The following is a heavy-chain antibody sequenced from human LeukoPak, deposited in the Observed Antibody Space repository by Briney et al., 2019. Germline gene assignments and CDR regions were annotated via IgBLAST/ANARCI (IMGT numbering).Heavy chain of an antibody. D-gene: IGHD3-16*01. CDR1: GYTFTSYY. V-gene: IGHV1-46*01. Sequence: ASVKVSCKASGYTFTSYYIRWVRQAPGQGLEWMGIINPSGSSTTYAQKFQGRVTMTRDTSTTTVYMELNSLTSEDTAFYYCAAWGSSSSPRPDMDVWGQGTAVTVSS. J-gene: IGHJ6*02. CDR2: INPSGSST. CDR3: AAWGSSSSPRPDMDV.